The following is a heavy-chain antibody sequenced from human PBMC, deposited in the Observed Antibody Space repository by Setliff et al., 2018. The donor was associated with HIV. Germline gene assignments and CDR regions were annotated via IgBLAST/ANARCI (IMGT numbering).Heavy chain of an antibody. D-gene: IGHD3-3*01. CDR3: ARAFSGYYFDY. Sequence: TGGSLRLSCAASGFTFSSYEMNWVRQAPGKGLEWVSYISSSGGTIYYADSVKGRFTISRDNAKKSLYLQMNSLRADDTAVYYCARAFSGYYFDYWGQGTLVTVSS. V-gene: IGHV3-48*03. CDR2: ISSSGGTI. J-gene: IGHJ4*02. CDR1: GFTFSSYE.